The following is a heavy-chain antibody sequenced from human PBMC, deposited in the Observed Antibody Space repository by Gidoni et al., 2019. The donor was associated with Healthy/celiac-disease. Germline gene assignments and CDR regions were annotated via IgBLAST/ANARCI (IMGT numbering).Heavy chain of an antibody. D-gene: IGHD3-9*01. CDR2: ISGSGGST. J-gene: IGHJ5*02. CDR3: AKDSYYDILTGYPPNWFDP. CDR1: GFPFSSCA. Sequence: EVQLLESGGGLVQPGGSLRLSCAASGFPFSSCAMSWVRQAPGKGLEWVSAISGSGGSTYYAHSVKGRFTISRDNSKNTLYLQMNSLRAEDTAVYYCAKDSYYDILTGYPPNWFDPWGQGTLVTVSS. V-gene: IGHV3-23*01.